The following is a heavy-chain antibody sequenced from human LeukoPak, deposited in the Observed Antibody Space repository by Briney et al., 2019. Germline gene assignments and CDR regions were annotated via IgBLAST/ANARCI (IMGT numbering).Heavy chain of an antibody. CDR1: GFTFSSYG. Sequence: GGSLRLSCAASGFTFSSYGMHWVRQAPGKGLEWVAVIWCDGSNKYYADSVKGRFTISRDNSKNTLYLQMNSLRAEDTAVYYCARDGMGPYDSSGYYYMPEDYWGQGTLVTVSS. D-gene: IGHD3-22*01. CDR2: IWCDGSNK. V-gene: IGHV3-33*01. CDR3: ARDGMGPYDSSGYYYMPEDY. J-gene: IGHJ4*02.